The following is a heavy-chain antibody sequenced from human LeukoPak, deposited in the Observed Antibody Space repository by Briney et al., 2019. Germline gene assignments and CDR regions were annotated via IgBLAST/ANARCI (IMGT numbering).Heavy chain of an antibody. CDR1: GFTFSSSG. V-gene: IGHV3-30*18. J-gene: IGHJ4*02. D-gene: IGHD1-26*01. CDR2: ISNDGSNK. CDR3: AKDMGRGVGPTASLAD. Sequence: PGGSLRLSCAASGFTFSSSGMHWVCQAPGKGLEWVAIISNDGSNKYYAASVKGRFTISRDSSKNTLYLEMNSLRPEETAIYYCAKDMGRGVGPTASLADWGQGTLVTVSS.